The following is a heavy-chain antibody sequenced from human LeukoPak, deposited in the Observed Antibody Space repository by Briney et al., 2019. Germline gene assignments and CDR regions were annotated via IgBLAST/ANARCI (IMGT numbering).Heavy chain of an antibody. J-gene: IGHJ6*03. CDR2: IYYSGST. CDR1: GGSISSYY. D-gene: IGHD2-2*01. V-gene: IGHV4-59*01. CDR3: ARSTEGYCSSASCFGFSYSYYMDV. Sequence: PSETLSLTCTVSGGSISSYYWSWIRQPPGKGLEWIGYIYYSGSTNYNPSLKSRVTISVDTSKNQFSLKLSSVIAADTAVYYCARSTEGYCSSASCFGFSYSYYMDVWGKGTTVTISS.